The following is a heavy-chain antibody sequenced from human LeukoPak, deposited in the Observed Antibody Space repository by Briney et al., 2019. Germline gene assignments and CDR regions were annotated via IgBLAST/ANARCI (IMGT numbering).Heavy chain of an antibody. D-gene: IGHD5-24*01. CDR3: ARGRRDGYNLYWYFDL. CDR2: IFPSGST. J-gene: IGHJ2*01. V-gene: IGHV4-61*02. CDR1: GGSISSGSYY. Sequence: PSETLSLTCTVSGGSISSGSYYWSWIRQPAGKGLEWIGCIFPSGSTNYNSSLKSRVTISVDQYQNPFSLKVSSVAAADTAVYYCARGRRDGYNLYWYFDLWGRGTLVPVSS.